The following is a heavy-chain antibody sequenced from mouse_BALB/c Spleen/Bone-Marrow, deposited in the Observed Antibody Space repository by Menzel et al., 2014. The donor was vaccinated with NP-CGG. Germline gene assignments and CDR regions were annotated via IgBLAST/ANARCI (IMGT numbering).Heavy chain of an antibody. Sequence: VQLQQSGAELVKPGASVKLSCTASGFNIKDTYMHWVKRRPEQGLEWIGRIDPANGNTKYDPKFQGKATITADTSSNTAYLQLSSLTSEDTAVYYCANYYYGSSLFAYWSQGLLSLSLQ. J-gene: IGHJ3*01. D-gene: IGHD1-1*01. CDR3: ANYYYGSSLFAY. CDR1: GFNIKDTY. CDR2: IDPANGNT. V-gene: IGHV14-3*02.